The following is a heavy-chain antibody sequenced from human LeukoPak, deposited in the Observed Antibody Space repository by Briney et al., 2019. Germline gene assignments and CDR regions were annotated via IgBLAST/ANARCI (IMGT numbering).Heavy chain of an antibody. CDR2: IYHSGST. CDR3: ARGARFSFDP. Sequence: SETLSLTCAVSGGSISSGGYSWSWIRQPPGKGLEWIGYIYHSGSTYYNPSLKSRVTISVDRSKNQFSLKLSSVTAADTAVYYCARGARFSFDPWGQGTLVTVSS. CDR1: GGSISSGGYS. V-gene: IGHV4-30-2*01. D-gene: IGHD3-3*01. J-gene: IGHJ5*02.